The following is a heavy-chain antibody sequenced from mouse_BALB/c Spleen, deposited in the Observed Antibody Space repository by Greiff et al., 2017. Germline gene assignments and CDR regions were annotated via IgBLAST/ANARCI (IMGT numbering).Heavy chain of an antibody. CDR3: ARDKDVEYYFDY. Sequence: VQVVESGPGLVAPSQSLSITCTVSGFSLTSYGVNWVRQPPGKGLEWLGMIWGDGSTDYNSALKSRLSISKDNSKSQVFLKMNSLQTDDTARYYCARDKDVEYYFDYWGQGTTLTVSS. CDR1: GFSLTSYG. CDR2: IWGDGST. J-gene: IGHJ2*01. V-gene: IGHV2-6-7*01.